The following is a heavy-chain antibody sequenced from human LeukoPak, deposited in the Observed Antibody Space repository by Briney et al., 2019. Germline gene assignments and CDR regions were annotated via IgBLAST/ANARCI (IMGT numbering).Heavy chain of an antibody. D-gene: IGHD1-26*01. CDR1: GGSISSSGYY. Sequence: SETLSLTCTVSGGSISSSGYYWGWIRQPPGKGLEWIASIYYSGSTYYNPSLKSRVTISVDTSKNQLSLKLSSLTAADTAVYYCARHEYSGSYYRLSWFDPGGQGTLVTVSS. V-gene: IGHV4-39*01. CDR2: IYYSGST. J-gene: IGHJ5*02. CDR3: ARHEYSGSYYRLSWFDP.